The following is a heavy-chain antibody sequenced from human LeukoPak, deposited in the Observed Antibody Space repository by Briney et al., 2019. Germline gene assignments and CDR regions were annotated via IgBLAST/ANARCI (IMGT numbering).Heavy chain of an antibody. CDR3: ARAVKGIAAADNWFDP. D-gene: IGHD6-13*01. V-gene: IGHV1-69*04. J-gene: IGHJ5*02. Sequence: SVKVSCTASGGTFSSYAVSWVRQAPGQGLEWMGRIIPILGIANYAQKFQGRVTITADKSTSTAYMELSSLRSEDTAVYYCARAVKGIAAADNWFDPWGQGTLVTVPS. CDR2: IIPILGIA. CDR1: GGTFSSYA.